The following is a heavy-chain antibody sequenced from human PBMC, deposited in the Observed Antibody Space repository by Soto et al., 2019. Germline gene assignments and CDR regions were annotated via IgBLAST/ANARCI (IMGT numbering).Heavy chain of an antibody. CDR1: GGSMTSYY. J-gene: IGHJ4*02. V-gene: IGHV4-59*01. Sequence: SETLSLTCRVSGGSMTSYYWNWLRQSPGKGLEWIGYIDDAGSTKFNPSLRSRVSMSILTSQGQVSLTLDSVTAADAAVYYCAREVDGYSQFDDWGQGTLVTVSS. CDR2: IDDAGST. CDR3: AREVDGYSQFDD. D-gene: IGHD4-4*01.